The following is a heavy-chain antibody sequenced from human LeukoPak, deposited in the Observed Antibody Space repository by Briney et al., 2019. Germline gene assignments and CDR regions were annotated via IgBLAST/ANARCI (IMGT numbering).Heavy chain of an antibody. J-gene: IGHJ6*02. CDR1: GYRFTTSW. CDR2: MYAGDSDT. CDR3: ARTPYDRTLARYYYGMDV. Sequence: GESLKISCKGSGYRFTTSWIDWVRQMPGEGLEWMGIMYAGDSDTRYSPSFQGQVTISADKSISTAYLQWSSLKASDTVMYYCARTPYDRTLARYYYGMDVWGQGTTVTVSS. V-gene: IGHV5-51*01. D-gene: IGHD3-22*01.